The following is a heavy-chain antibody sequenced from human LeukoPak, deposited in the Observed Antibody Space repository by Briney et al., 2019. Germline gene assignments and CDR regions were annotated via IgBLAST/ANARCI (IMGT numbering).Heavy chain of an antibody. CDR1: GGSISSYY. Sequence: SETLSLTCTVSGGSISSYYWSWTRQPPGKGLEWIGYIYTSGSTNYNPSLKSRVTISVDTSKNQFSLKLSSVTAADTAVYYCAGRQYNWNLNFDYWGQGTLVTVSS. V-gene: IGHV4-4*09. J-gene: IGHJ4*02. D-gene: IGHD1-20*01. CDR2: IYTSGST. CDR3: AGRQYNWNLNFDY.